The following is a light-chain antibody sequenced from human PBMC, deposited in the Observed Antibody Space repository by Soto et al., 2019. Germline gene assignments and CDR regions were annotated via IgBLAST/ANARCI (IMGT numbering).Light chain of an antibody. V-gene: IGLV6-57*02. CDR1: SGSIASNY. Sequence: NFMLTQPHSVSESPGKTVTISCTGSSGSIASNYVQWYQQRPGSAPTTVIYEDNKRPSGVPDRFSGSIDRSSNSASLIISGLKTEDEADYYCQSHDRSNVVFGGGTKLTVL. J-gene: IGLJ2*01. CDR2: EDN. CDR3: QSHDRSNVV.